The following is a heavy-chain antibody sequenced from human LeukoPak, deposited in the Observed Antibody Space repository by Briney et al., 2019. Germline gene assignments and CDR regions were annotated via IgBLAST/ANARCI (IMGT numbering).Heavy chain of an antibody. V-gene: IGHV3-74*01. Sequence: TGGSLRLSCAASGLTFSSHWMHWVRQAPGKGLVWVSRITNDGSSTTYADSAKGRFTISRDNAKNSLYLQMNSLRAEDTALYYCARDNPFGGYWGQGTLVTVSS. D-gene: IGHD3-16*01. CDR2: ITNDGSST. J-gene: IGHJ4*02. CDR1: GLTFSSHW. CDR3: ARDNPFGGY.